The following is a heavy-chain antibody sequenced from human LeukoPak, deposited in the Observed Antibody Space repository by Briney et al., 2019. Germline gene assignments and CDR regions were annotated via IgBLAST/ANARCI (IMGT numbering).Heavy chain of an antibody. CDR3: ATGYYYYYMDV. D-gene: IGHD1-14*01. Sequence: SETLSLTCTVSGGSISSSSYYWGWIRQPPGKGLEWIGSIYYSGSTYYNPSLKSRVTISVDTSKNQFSLKLSSVTAADTAMYYCATGYYYYYMDVWGKGTTVTISS. CDR1: GGSISSSSYY. CDR2: IYYSGST. V-gene: IGHV4-39*01. J-gene: IGHJ6*03.